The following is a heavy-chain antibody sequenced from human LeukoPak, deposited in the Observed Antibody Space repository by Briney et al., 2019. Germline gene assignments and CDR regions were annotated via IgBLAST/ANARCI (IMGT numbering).Heavy chain of an antibody. D-gene: IGHD3-10*01. CDR1: GFTFSNYW. CDR2: IKQDGTEK. Sequence: GGSLRLSCAASGFTFSNYWMTWVRQAPGKGLEWVANIKQDGTEKYYVDSVKGRFTISRDNTKNSLYLQMTSLTVEDTAVYYXAETYLVRSLGGQGTLVTVSS. J-gene: IGHJ4*02. CDR3: AETYLVRSL. V-gene: IGHV3-7*01.